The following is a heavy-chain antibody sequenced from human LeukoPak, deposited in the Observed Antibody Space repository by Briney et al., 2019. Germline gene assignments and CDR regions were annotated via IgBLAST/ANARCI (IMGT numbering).Heavy chain of an antibody. D-gene: IGHD6-13*01. V-gene: IGHV4-38-2*02. J-gene: IGHJ1*01. Sequence: SETLSLTCIVSGYSIRTGYYWGWIRQPPGKGLEWIGSIYHSGSTYYNPSLKSRVTMSVDTSKNQFSLNLSSVTAADTAVYYCARWGGSSSWYGYFQHWGQGTLVTVSS. CDR2: IYHSGST. CDR3: ARWGGSSSWYGYFQH. CDR1: GYSIRTGYY.